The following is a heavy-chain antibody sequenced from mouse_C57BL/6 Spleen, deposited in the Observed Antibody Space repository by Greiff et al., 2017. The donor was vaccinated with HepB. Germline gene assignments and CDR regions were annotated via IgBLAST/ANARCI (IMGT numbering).Heavy chain of an antibody. CDR3: TRGRDLTGDWYFDV. V-gene: IGHV1-15*01. CDR2: IDPETGGT. Sequence: QVQLKQSGAELVRPGASVTLSCKASGYTFTDYEMHWVKQTPVHGLEWIGAIDPETGGTAYNQKFKGKAILTADKSSSTAYMELRSLTSEDSAVYYCTRGRDLTGDWYFDVWGTGTTVTVSS. J-gene: IGHJ1*03. CDR1: GYTFTDYE. D-gene: IGHD4-1*01.